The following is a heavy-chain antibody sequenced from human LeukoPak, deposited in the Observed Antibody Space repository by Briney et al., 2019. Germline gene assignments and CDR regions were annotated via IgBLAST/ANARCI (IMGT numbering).Heavy chain of an antibody. CDR3: ARVRGSSGSYEYYHYMDV. Sequence: PGGSLRLSCAASGFTVSSNYMSWVRQAPGKGLEWVSVIYSGGATYYTDSVKGRFTISRDNSKNTLYLQMNSLRAEDTAVYYCARVRGSSGSYEYYHYMDVWGKGTTVTISS. J-gene: IGHJ6*03. CDR2: IYSGGAT. V-gene: IGHV3-53*01. D-gene: IGHD1-26*01. CDR1: GFTVSSNY.